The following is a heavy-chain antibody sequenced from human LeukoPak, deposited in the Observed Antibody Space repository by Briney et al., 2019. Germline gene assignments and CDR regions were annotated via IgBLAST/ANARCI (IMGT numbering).Heavy chain of an antibody. Sequence: SETLSLTCTVSGGSISSYYWSWIRQPPGKGLEWIGRIYTSGSTNYNPSLKSRVTVSVDTSKNQFSLKLSSVTAADTAVYYCAREGYCSSTSCPPDYYYGMDVWGQGTTVTVSS. CDR3: AREGYCSSTSCPPDYYYGMDV. D-gene: IGHD2-2*01. V-gene: IGHV4-4*07. J-gene: IGHJ6*02. CDR2: IYTSGST. CDR1: GGSISSYY.